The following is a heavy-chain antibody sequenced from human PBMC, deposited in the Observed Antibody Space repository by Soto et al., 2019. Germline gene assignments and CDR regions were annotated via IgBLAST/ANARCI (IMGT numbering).Heavy chain of an antibody. V-gene: IGHV4-4*01. Sequence: EILSLTCADSGVSISSGNWWTWVRQSPQRGLEYIGEIFHDGTANYYPSFERRVAISVDTSKNQFSLKLTSVTAADTAIYFCARLVYDTRLNYMYFDFWGQGTLVTVS. CDR1: GVSISSGNW. CDR2: IFHDGTA. J-gene: IGHJ4*02. D-gene: IGHD3-10*01. CDR3: ARLVYDTRLNYMYFDF.